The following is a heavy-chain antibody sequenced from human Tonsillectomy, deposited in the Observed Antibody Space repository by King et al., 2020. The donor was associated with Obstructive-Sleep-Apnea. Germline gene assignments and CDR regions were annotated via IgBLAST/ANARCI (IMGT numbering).Heavy chain of an antibody. CDR3: ARDSLGSGSYLNWFDP. J-gene: IGHJ5*02. CDR1: GYTFTDYY. V-gene: IGHV1-2*02. D-gene: IGHD3-10*01. CDR2: INPNSGGT. Sequence: VQLVESGAEVKKPGASVKVSCKASGYTFTDYYMHWVRQAPGQGLEWMGWINPNSGGTNYAQMFQGRVTMTRDTSISTAYMELSRLRSDDTAVYYCARDSLGSGSYLNWFDPWGQGTLVTVSS.